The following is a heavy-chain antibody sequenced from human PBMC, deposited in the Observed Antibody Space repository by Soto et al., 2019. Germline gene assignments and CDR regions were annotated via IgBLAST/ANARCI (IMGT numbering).Heavy chain of an antibody. J-gene: IGHJ4*02. CDR2: IRGSSGST. CDR1: GFTFSTFD. Sequence: EVQLLESGGGLIQPGGSLILSCAASGFTFSTFDMTWVRQPPGKGLEWVSLIRGSSGSTYYADSVKGRFTISKDNSKNTLYLQRNSLRAEDTAVYFCVKGAWLDYWGQGNMVTVSS. CDR3: VKGAWLDY. V-gene: IGHV3-23*01.